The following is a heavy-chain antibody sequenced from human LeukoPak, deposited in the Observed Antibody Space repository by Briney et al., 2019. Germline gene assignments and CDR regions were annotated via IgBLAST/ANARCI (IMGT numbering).Heavy chain of an antibody. D-gene: IGHD4-17*01. CDR1: GYTFTSYD. V-gene: IGHV1-8*03. CDR3: ARAGGPAVTTYYFDY. CDR2: MNPNSGNT. Sequence: ASVKVSCKASGYTFTSYDINWVRQATGRGLEWMGWMNPNSGNTGYAQKFQGRVTIIRNTSISTAYMELSSLRSEDTAVYYCARAGGPAVTTYYFDYWGQGTLVTVSS. J-gene: IGHJ4*02.